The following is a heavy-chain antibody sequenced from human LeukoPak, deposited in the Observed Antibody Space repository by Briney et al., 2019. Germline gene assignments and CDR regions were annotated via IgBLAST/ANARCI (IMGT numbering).Heavy chain of an antibody. CDR1: GYTLTDYY. J-gene: IGHJ6*02. Sequence: ASVKVSCKASGYTLTDYYICWVRQAPGQGLEWLGWLNPHSGGTNYAQKFQGRVTLTSDTSISTAYMELSLLTSDDTAIYYCARGLLIVNALYAWGHGETVFVSS. D-gene: IGHD3-16*02. CDR2: LNPHSGGT. CDR3: ARGLLIVNALYA. V-gene: IGHV1-2*02.